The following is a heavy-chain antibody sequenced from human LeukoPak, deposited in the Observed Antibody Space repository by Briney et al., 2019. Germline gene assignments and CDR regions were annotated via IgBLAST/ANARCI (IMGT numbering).Heavy chain of an antibody. V-gene: IGHV3-23*01. CDR3: AKAFLRIAVHNPLDY. Sequence: GGSLRLSCAASGFTFSSYAMSWVRQAPGKGLEWVSAISGSGGSTYYADSVKGRFTISRDNSKNTLYLQMNSLRAEDTALYYCAKAFLRIAVHNPLDYWGQGTLVTVSS. CDR1: GFTFSSYA. CDR2: ISGSGGST. J-gene: IGHJ4*02. D-gene: IGHD6-19*01.